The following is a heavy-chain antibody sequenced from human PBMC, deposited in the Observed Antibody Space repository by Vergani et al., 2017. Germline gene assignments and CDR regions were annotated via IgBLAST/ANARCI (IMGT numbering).Heavy chain of an antibody. CDR3: GGLSGGY. V-gene: IGHV4-38-2*01. CDR1: GYSISSGYY. Sequence: QVQLQESGPGLVKPSETLSLTCAVSGYSISSGYYWGWIRQPPGKGLEWIGSIYHSGSTYYNPSLKRRVTISVDTSKNQFSLKLSSVTAADTAVYYCGGLSGGYGGQGSLVTVSS. J-gene: IGHJ4*02. CDR2: IYHSGST. D-gene: IGHD2/OR15-2a*01.